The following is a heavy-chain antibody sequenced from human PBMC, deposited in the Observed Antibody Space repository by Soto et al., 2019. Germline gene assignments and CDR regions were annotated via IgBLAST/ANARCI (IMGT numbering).Heavy chain of an antibody. CDR1: GFTFSSYA. V-gene: IGHV3-30-3*01. J-gene: IGHJ3*01. CDR3: ARDPE. CDR2: ISYDGSNK. Sequence: QVQLVESGGGVVQPGRSLRLSCAASGFTFSSYAMHWVRQAPGKGLEWVAVISYDGSNKYYADSVKGRFTISRDNSNNTLYLQMNSLRAEDTAVYYCARDPEWVQGTMVTVSS.